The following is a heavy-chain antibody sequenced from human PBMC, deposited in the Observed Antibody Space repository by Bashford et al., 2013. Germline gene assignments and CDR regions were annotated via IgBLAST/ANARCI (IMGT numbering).Heavy chain of an antibody. J-gene: IGHJ6*02. Sequence: SVKVSCKASGGTFSSYAISWVRQAPGQGLEWMGGIIPIFGTANYAQKFQGRVTITADKSTSTAYMELSSLRSEDTAVYYCARGRKYYDILTGSSYYYYGMDVWGQGTTVTVSS. CDR3: ARGRKYYDILTGSSYYYYGMDV. CDR1: GGTFSSYA. CDR2: IIPIFGTA. V-gene: IGHV1-69*06. D-gene: IGHD3-9*01.